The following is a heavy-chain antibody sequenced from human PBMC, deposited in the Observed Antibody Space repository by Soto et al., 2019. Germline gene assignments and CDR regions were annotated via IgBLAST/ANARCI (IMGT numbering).Heavy chain of an antibody. CDR2: IYYSGST. CDR3: ARHQIAVAGRTGFDY. D-gene: IGHD6-19*01. CDR1: GGSISSSSYY. Sequence: SETLSLTCTVSGGSISSSSYYWGWIRQPPGKGLEWIGSIYYSGSTYCNPSLKSRVTISVDTSKNQFSLKLSSVTAADTAVYYCARHQIAVAGRTGFDYWGQGTLVTVSS. V-gene: IGHV4-39*01. J-gene: IGHJ4*02.